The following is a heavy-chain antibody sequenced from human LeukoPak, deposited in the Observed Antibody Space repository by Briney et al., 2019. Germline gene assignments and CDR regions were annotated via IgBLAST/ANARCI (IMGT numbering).Heavy chain of an antibody. CDR3: ARSGSTMVRGVKSAFDI. CDR2: IKQDGSEK. D-gene: IGHD3-10*01. CDR1: GFTFSSYW. J-gene: IGHJ3*02. V-gene: IGHV3-7*01. Sequence: GGSLRLSCAASGFTFSSYWMSWVRQAPGKGLEWVANIKQDGSEKYYVDSVKGRFTISRDNAKNSLYLQMNSLRAEDTAVYYCARSGSTMVRGVKSAFDIWGQGTMVTVSS.